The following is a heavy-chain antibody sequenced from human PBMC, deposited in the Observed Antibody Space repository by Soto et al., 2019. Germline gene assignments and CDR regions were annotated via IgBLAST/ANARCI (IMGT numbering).Heavy chain of an antibody. J-gene: IGHJ4*02. CDR3: ARGIAAAGQDY. CDR1: GGSISSYY. D-gene: IGHD6-13*01. CDR2: IYYSGST. V-gene: IGHV4-59*01. Sequence: PSETLSLTCTVSGGSISSYYWSWIRQPPGKGLEWIGYIYYSGSTNYNPSLKSRVTISVDTSKNQFSLKLSSVTAADTAVYYCARGIAAAGQDYWGQGTXVTVSS.